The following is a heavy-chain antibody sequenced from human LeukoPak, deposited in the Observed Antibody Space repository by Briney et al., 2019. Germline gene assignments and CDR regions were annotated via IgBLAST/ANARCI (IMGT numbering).Heavy chain of an antibody. D-gene: IGHD4-17*01. Sequence: ASVKVSCKASGYTFTSYGISWVRQAPGQGLEWMRWISAYNGNTNYAQKLQGRVTMTTDTSTSTAYMELRSLRSDDTAVYYCARDSADNDYGDLDAFDIWGPGTMVTVSS. CDR1: GYTFTSYG. CDR2: ISAYNGNT. J-gene: IGHJ3*02. CDR3: ARDSADNDYGDLDAFDI. V-gene: IGHV1-18*01.